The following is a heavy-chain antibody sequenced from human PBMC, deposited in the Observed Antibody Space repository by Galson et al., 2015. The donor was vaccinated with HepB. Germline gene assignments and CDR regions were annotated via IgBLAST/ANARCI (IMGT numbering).Heavy chain of an antibody. J-gene: IGHJ3*02. CDR1: GFTFSSYS. Sequence: SLRLSCAASGFTFSSYSMNWVRQAPGKGLEWISSISSSSSYIYYADSVKGRFTISRDNAKNSLYLQMNSLRAEDTAVYYCARAATRQWLGPDAFDIWGQGTMVTV. CDR3: ARAATRQWLGPDAFDI. CDR2: ISSSSSYI. D-gene: IGHD6-19*01. V-gene: IGHV3-21*01.